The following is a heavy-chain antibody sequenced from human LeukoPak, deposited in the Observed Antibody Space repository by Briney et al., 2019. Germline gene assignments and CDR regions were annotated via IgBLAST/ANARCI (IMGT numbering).Heavy chain of an antibody. CDR1: GYTFTSYY. D-gene: IGHD3-10*01. V-gene: IGHV1-46*01. CDR2: INPSGGST. J-gene: IGHJ4*02. CDR3: ARGRWFGESSLNY. Sequence: ASVKVSCKASGYTFTSYYMHWVRQAPGQGLECMGIINPSGGSTSYAQKFQGRVTITADKSTSTAYMELSSLRSDDTAVYYCARGRWFGESSLNYWGQGTLVTVSS.